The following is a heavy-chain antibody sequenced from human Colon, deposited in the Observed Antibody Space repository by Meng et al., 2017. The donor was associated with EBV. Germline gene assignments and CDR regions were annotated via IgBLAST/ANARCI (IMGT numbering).Heavy chain of an antibody. Sequence: QGPRTESAPRLVKPSQTLSLTCTVSGGSISSGGYYWSWIRQHPGKGLEWIGYIHSSGSTYYNPSLRSRLTISVDTSKNQFSLKLSSVTAADTAVYYCARASYGSGSPLGESWFDPWGQGTLVTVSS. CDR3: ARASYGSGSPLGESWFDP. V-gene: IGHV4-31*03. CDR1: GGSISSGGYY. D-gene: IGHD3-10*01. J-gene: IGHJ5*02. CDR2: IHSSGST.